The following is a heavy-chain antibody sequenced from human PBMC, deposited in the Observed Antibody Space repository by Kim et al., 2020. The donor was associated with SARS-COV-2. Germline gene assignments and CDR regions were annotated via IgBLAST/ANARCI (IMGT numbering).Heavy chain of an antibody. CDR3: ARGAYQLLWPTLYYGMDV. Sequence: SETLSLTCTVSGGSISSGSYYWSWIRQPAGKGLEWIGRIYTSGSTNYNPSLKSRVTISVDTSKNQFSLKLSSVTAADTAVYYCARGAYQLLWPTLYYGMDVWGQETTVTVAS. D-gene: IGHD2-2*01. J-gene: IGHJ6*02. CDR1: GGSISSGSYY. V-gene: IGHV4-61*02. CDR2: IYTSGST.